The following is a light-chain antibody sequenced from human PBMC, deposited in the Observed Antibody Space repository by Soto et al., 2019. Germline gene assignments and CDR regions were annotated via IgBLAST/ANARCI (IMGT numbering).Light chain of an antibody. CDR3: QVWDSNTAV. CDR1: DIVSKN. J-gene: IGLJ2*01. V-gene: IGLV3-9*01. Sequence: SYELTQPLSVSVALGQTARITCGGNDIVSKNVHWYQHKTGQAPVLLIYRDANRPSGIPERVSGSSSGNTATLIISRAQAGDEADYYCQVWDSNTAVFGGGTKLTVL. CDR2: RDA.